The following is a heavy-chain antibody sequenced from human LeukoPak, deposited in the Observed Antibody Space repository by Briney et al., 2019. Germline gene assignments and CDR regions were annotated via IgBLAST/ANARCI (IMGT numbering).Heavy chain of an antibody. V-gene: IGHV1-18*01. CDR1: GYTFPSYG. Sequence: ASVKVSCKASGYTFPSYGISWVRQAPGQGLEWMGLISAYNGNTNYAQKLQGRVTMTTDTSTSTAYMELRSRRSDDTAVYYCARDPQYSSGWYGAFDIWGQGTMVTVSS. D-gene: IGHD6-19*01. CDR3: ARDPQYSSGWYGAFDI. CDR2: ISAYNGNT. J-gene: IGHJ3*02.